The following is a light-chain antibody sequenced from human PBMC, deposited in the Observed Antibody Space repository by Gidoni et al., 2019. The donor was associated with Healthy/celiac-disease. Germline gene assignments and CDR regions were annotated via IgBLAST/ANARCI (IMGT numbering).Light chain of an antibody. Sequence: DIQMTQSPSTLSASVGDRVTITCRASQSISSWLAWYQPKPGKAPKLLIYKASSLESGVPSRFSGSGSGTEFTLTISSLQPDDFATYYCQQYNSLATFGPGTKVDIK. CDR2: KAS. V-gene: IGKV1-5*03. CDR1: QSISSW. CDR3: QQYNSLAT. J-gene: IGKJ3*01.